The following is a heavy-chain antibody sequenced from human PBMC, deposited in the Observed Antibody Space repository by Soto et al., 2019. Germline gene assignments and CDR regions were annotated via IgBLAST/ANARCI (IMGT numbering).Heavy chain of an antibody. CDR1: GFTFSNYI. CDR3: XXXXXXXXXXXXXXXXYYXDY. Sequence: EVQLVESGGGLVKPGGSLRLSCEASGFTFSNYILNWVRQXPXXXXXXXXFXXXSSSYIYYADSVKGRFTIXRXNAKXXXXXXXXXXXXXXXXXXXXXXXXXXXXXXXXXXXXYYXDYWGQGTLVTVSS. V-gene: IGHV3-21*01. CDR2: XXXSSSYI. J-gene: IGHJ4*02.